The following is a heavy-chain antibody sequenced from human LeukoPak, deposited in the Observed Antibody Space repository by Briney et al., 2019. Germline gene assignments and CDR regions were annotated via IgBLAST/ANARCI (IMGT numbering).Heavy chain of an antibody. D-gene: IGHD6-19*01. CDR1: GFTFSSYA. V-gene: IGHV3-30-3*01. CDR3: ARVPLHSSGWLDY. J-gene: IGHJ4*02. CDR2: ISYDGSNK. Sequence: GGSLRLSCAASGFTFSSYAMHWVRQAPGKGLEWVAVISYDGSNKYYADSVKGRFTISRDNSKNTLYLQMNSLRAEDTAVYYCARVPLHSSGWLDYWGQGTLVTVSS.